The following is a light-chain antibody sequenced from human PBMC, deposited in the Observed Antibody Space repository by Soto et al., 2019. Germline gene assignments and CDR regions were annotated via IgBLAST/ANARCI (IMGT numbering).Light chain of an antibody. CDR1: QSVSRK. V-gene: IGKV3-11*01. Sequence: EIVMTQSPATLSVSPGERATLSCRASQSVSRKLAWYQQTRGQAPRLLMYDASNRATGIPARFSGSGSGTDFTLTISSLGPEDFAVYYCQQRSNWPLTFGGGTKVDI. J-gene: IGKJ4*01. CDR3: QQRSNWPLT. CDR2: DAS.